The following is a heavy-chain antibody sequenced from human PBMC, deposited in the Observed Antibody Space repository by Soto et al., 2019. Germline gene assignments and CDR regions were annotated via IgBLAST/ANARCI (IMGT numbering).Heavy chain of an antibody. V-gene: IGHV3-48*04. D-gene: IGHD1-26*01. Sequence: GGSLRLSCAASGFTFSSYSMNWVRQAPGKGLEWVSYISSSSSTIYYADSVKGRFTISRDNAKNSLYLQMNSLRAEDTAVYYCARDSIVGATRAFDIWGQGTMVTVSS. CDR2: ISSSSSTI. CDR3: ARDSIVGATRAFDI. J-gene: IGHJ3*02. CDR1: GFTFSSYS.